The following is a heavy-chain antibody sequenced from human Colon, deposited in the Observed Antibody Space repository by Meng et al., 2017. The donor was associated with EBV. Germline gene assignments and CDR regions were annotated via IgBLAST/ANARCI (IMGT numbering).Heavy chain of an antibody. J-gene: IGHJ4*02. CDR3: ARGNGWRFDY. Sequence: QVQVVQFVHALKKPGASVEVSGKASGNTFFSYTRNGLRKALGQVLGWMGGINTITANPTYAQGFTGRFVFSLDTSVSTAYLQIDSLKADDTAVYYCARGNGWRFDYWGQETLVTVSS. CDR2: INTITANP. V-gene: IGHV7-4-1*01. D-gene: IGHD6-19*01. CDR1: GNTFFSYT.